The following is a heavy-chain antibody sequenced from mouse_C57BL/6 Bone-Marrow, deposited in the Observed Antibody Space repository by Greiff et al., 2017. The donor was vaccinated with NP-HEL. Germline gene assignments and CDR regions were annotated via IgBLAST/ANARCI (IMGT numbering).Heavy chain of an antibody. CDR1: GYAFSSSW. CDR3: ARRRDGYYADY. D-gene: IGHD2-3*01. Sequence: QVQLQQSGPELVKPGASVKISCKASGYAFSSSWMNWVKQRPGKGLEWIGRIYPGDGDTNYNGKFKDKATLTADKSSSTAYMQLSSLTSEDSAVYFCARRRDGYYADYWGQGTTLTVSS. V-gene: IGHV1-82*01. J-gene: IGHJ2*01. CDR2: IYPGDGDT.